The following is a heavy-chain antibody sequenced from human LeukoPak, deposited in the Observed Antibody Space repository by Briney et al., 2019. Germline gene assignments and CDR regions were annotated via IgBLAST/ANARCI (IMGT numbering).Heavy chain of an antibody. Sequence: SDTLSLTCTVSGGSINGYYWSWIRQPPGKGLEWIGYIYYSGSTSYNTSLKSRVTISVDTSKNQFSLKLSSVTAADTAVYYCARDSRDYGERAFDIWGQGTVVTVSS. CDR1: GGSINGYY. CDR2: IYYSGST. V-gene: IGHV4-59*01. D-gene: IGHD4-17*01. J-gene: IGHJ3*02. CDR3: ARDSRDYGERAFDI.